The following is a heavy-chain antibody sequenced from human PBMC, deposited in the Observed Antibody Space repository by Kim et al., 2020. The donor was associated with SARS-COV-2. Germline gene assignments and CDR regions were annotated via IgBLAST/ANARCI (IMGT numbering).Heavy chain of an antibody. J-gene: IGHJ3*02. V-gene: IGHV4-39*01. CDR2: IYYSGST. CDR3: ARPYYYDSSGYYPDAFDI. CDR1: GGSISSSSYY. D-gene: IGHD3-22*01. Sequence: SETLSLTCTVSGGSISSSSYYWGWIRQPPGKGLEWIGSIYYSGSTYYNPSLKSRVTISVDTSKNQFSLKLSSVTAADTAVYYCARPYYYDSSGYYPDAFDIWGQGTMVTVSS.